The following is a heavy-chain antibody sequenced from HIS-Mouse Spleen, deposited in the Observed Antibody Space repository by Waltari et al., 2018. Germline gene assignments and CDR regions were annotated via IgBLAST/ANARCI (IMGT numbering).Heavy chain of an antibody. J-gene: IGHJ4*02. CDR2: ITWNSCTI. D-gene: IGHD6-6*01. V-gene: IGHV3-9*01. CDR3: AKDIGSSSSGEYYFDY. Sequence: EVQLVESGGGLVQPGRSLRLSCAASGFTFDDYAMLWVRQAPGQGLAWGLGITWNSCTIGYADSVQCLFTISRDNATNSLYLQMNSLRAEDTALYYCAKDIGSSSSGEYYFDYWGQGTLVTVSS. CDR1: GFTFDDYA.